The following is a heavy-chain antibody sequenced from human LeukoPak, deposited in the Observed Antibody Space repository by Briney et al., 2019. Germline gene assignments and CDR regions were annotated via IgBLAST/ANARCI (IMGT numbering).Heavy chain of an antibody. CDR2: INSDGSWT. D-gene: IGHD2/OR15-2a*01. CDR3: VSFYEAY. Sequence: GGSLRLSCAASGNYWMHWVRQAPGKGLVWVSHINSDGSWTSYADSVKGRFTISKDNAENTVYLQMNNLRAEDTAVYYCVSFYEAYWGRGTLVTVSS. CDR1: GNYW. J-gene: IGHJ4*02. V-gene: IGHV3-74*01.